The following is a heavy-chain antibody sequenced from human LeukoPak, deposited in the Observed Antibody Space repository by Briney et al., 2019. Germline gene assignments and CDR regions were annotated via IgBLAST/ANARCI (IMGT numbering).Heavy chain of an antibody. D-gene: IGHD6-13*01. CDR1: GFTFSDYY. V-gene: IGHV3-69-1*01. CDR2: ISSSSTI. Sequence: GGSLRLSCAASGFTFSDYYMNWVRQAPGKGLEWVSSISSSSTIYYADSVKGRFTISRDNAKNSLYLQMNSLRAEDTAVYYCARDGYSSSWAYYFDYWGQGTLVTVSS. J-gene: IGHJ4*02. CDR3: ARDGYSSSWAYYFDY.